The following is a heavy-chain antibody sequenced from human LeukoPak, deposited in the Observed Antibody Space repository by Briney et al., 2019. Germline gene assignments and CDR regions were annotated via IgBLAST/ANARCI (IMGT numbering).Heavy chain of an antibody. CDR2: INPSGGST. CDR3: ATMSPAAIHLYGMDV. D-gene: IGHD2-2*01. J-gene: IGHJ6*02. CDR1: GYTFTSYY. Sequence: ASVKVSCTASGYTFTSYYMHWVRQAPGQGLEWMGIINPSGGSTSYAQKFQGRVTMTRDTSTSTVYMELSSLRSEDTAVYYCATMSPAAIHLYGMDVWGQGTTVTVSS. V-gene: IGHV1-46*01.